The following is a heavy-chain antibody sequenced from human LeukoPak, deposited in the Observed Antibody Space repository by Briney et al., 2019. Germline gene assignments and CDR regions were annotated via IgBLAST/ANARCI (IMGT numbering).Heavy chain of an antibody. CDR3: ARLSAGIAARTSDY. J-gene: IGHJ4*02. CDR1: GGSISSYY. D-gene: IGHD6-6*01. V-gene: IGHV4-59*08. Sequence: PSETLSLTCTVSGGSISSYYWSWIRQPPGKGLEWIGYIYYSGSTYYNPSLKSRVTISVDTSKNQFSLKLSSVTAADTAVYYCARLSAGIAARTSDYWGQGTLVTVSS. CDR2: IYYSGST.